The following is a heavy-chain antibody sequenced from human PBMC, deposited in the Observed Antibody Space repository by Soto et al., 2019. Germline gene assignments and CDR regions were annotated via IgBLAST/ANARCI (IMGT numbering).Heavy chain of an antibody. CDR1: GFTFSSYC. CDR3: ARDYRGYSYGYIRWFDP. J-gene: IGHJ5*02. V-gene: IGHV3-33*01. D-gene: IGHD5-18*01. Sequence: PGGSLRLSCAASGFTFSSYCMHWVLQAPGKGLEWVAVIWYDGSNKYYADSVKGRFTISRDNSKNTLYLQMNSLRAEDTAVYYCARDYRGYSYGYIRWFDPWGQGTLVTVSS. CDR2: IWYDGSNK.